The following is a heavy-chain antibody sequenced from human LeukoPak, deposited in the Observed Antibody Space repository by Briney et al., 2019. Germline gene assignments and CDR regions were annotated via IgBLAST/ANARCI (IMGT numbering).Heavy chain of an antibody. J-gene: IGHJ6*04. V-gene: IGHV3-11*06. D-gene: IGHD6-13*01. CDR1: GFTFSDYY. CDR2: ISSSSSYT. CDR3: AREWQQPEGYYYGMDV. Sequence: GGSLRLSCAASGFTFSDYYMSWLRQAPGKGLEWVSYISSSSSYTNYADSVKGRFTISRDNAKNSLYLQMNSLRAEDTAVYYCAREWQQPEGYYYGMDVWGKGTTVTVSS.